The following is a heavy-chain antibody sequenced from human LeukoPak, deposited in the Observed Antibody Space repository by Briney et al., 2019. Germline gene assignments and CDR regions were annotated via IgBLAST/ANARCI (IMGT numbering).Heavy chain of an antibody. CDR3: AKDSRITMIVVVIHGTNAFDI. V-gene: IGHV3-23*01. CDR1: GFTFSTYA. Sequence: PGGSLRLSCSASGFTFSTYAMSWVRQAPGKGLEWVSAMSGNGANTYYTDSMKGRFTISRDNSKNTLYLQMNSLRAEDTAVYYCAKDSRITMIVVVIHGTNAFDIWGQGTMVTVSS. CDR2: MSGNGANT. J-gene: IGHJ3*02. D-gene: IGHD3-22*01.